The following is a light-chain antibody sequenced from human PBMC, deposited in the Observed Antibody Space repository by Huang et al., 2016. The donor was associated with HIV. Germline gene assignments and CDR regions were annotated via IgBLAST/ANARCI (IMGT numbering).Light chain of an antibody. CDR1: QSVSYNSDSESY. CDR3: QQYHSDLWT. Sequence: DIVMTQSPDFLAVPLGERATINCKSSQSVSYNSDSESYVAWFHQKPGQSPKLLIYWASTRESGVPDRLSGSGSGTDFTLTISSLQAEDVGVYYCQQYHSDLWTFGQGTRVEIK. CDR2: WAS. J-gene: IGKJ1*01. V-gene: IGKV4-1*01.